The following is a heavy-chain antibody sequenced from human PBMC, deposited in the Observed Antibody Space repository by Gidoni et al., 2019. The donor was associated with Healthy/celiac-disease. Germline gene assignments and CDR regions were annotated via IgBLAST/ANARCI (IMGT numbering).Heavy chain of an antibody. CDR2: IYYSGST. V-gene: IGHV4-39*01. Sequence: QLQLQESGPGLVKPSATLSLTCTVSGGSISSSSYYWGWIRQPPGKGLEWIGSIYYSGSTYYNPSLKSRVTISVDTSKNQFSLKLSSVTAADTAVYYCATLYWNDAFDIWGQGTMVTVSS. D-gene: IGHD2-8*02. CDR3: ATLYWNDAFDI. CDR1: GGSISSSSYY. J-gene: IGHJ3*02.